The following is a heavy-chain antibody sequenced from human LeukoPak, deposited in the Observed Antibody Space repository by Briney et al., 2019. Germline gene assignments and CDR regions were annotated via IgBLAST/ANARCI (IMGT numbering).Heavy chain of an antibody. CDR2: ISGSGGST. CDR3: AKDPSSSWFGDYFDY. J-gene: IGHJ4*02. Sequence: GGTLRLSCAASGFTFSSYGMSWVRQAPGKGLEWVSAISGSGGSTYYADSVKGRFTISRDNSKNTLYLQMNSLRAEDTAVYYCAKDPSSSWFGDYFDYWGQGTLVTVSS. D-gene: IGHD6-13*01. V-gene: IGHV3-23*01. CDR1: GFTFSSYG.